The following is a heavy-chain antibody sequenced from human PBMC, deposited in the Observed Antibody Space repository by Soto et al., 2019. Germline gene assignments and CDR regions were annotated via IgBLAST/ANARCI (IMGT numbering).Heavy chain of an antibody. J-gene: IGHJ5*02. V-gene: IGHV4-34*01. Sequence: PSETLSLTCAVYGGSFSGYYWTWIRQPPGTGLEWIGEINHSGSTNYNPSLKSRVTISVDTSKNSLYLQMNSLRAEDTAVYYCARGLTVVVIKDWFDPWGQGTLVTVSS. CDR1: GGSFSGYY. D-gene: IGHD3-22*01. CDR2: INHSGST. CDR3: ARGLTVVVIKDWFDP.